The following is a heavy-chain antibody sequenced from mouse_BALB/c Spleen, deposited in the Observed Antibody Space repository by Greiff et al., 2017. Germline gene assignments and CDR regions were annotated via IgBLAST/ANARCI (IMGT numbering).Heavy chain of an antibody. D-gene: IGHD2-14*01. V-gene: IGHV1S34*01. Sequence: LVQTGASVKISCTASGYSFTGYYMHWVKQSHGKSLEWIGYISCYNGATSYNQKFKGKATFTVDTSSSTAYMQFNSLTSEDAAGEYCARGYDDYAMDYWGQGTAVTVSA. CDR3: ARGYDDYAMDY. J-gene: IGHJ4*01. CDR2: ISCYNGAT. CDR1: GYSFTGYY.